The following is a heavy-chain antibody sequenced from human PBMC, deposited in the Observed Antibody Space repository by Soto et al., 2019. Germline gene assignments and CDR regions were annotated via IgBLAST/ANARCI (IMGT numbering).Heavy chain of an antibody. V-gene: IGHV1-69*13. J-gene: IGHJ6*02. CDR2: IIPIFGTA. D-gene: IGHD2-2*01. CDR1: GGTFSSYA. Sequence: SVKVSCKASGGTFSSYAISWVRQAPGQGLEWMGGIIPIFGTANYAQKFQGRVTITADESTSTAYMELSSLRSEDTAVYYCATVVVPADSYYYYYGMDVWGQGTTVTVSS. CDR3: ATVVVPADSYYYYYGMDV.